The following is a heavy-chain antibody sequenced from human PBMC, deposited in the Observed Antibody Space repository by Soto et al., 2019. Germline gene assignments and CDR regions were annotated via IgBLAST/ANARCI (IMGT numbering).Heavy chain of an antibody. V-gene: IGHV4-31*03. CDR1: GGSISSGGYY. CDR2: IYYSGST. D-gene: IGHD3-3*01. J-gene: IGHJ4*02. Sequence: PSETLSLTCTVSGGSISSGGYYWSWIRQHPGKGLEWIGYIYYSGSTYYNPSLKSRVTISVDTSKNQFSLKMNSVTAADTAVYYCARGHDFWSGFSYFDYWGQGTLVTVSS. CDR3: ARGHDFWSGFSYFDY.